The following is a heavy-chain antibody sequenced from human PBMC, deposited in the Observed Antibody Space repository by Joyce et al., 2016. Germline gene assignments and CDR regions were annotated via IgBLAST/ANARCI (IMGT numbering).Heavy chain of an antibody. CDR2: INPSGST. V-gene: IGHV4-34*02. Sequence: QVQLQQWGAGLLKPSETLSLTCGVYGGSFSDYYWSWIRQSPGKGLEWMGEINPSGSTNYNPSLQRRVTISIGTSRNQFSLNLNSVTAADTAVYYCARGRQLVKWFDPWGQGTLVTVSS. D-gene: IGHD6-6*01. J-gene: IGHJ5*02. CDR3: ARGRQLVKWFDP. CDR1: GGSFSDYY.